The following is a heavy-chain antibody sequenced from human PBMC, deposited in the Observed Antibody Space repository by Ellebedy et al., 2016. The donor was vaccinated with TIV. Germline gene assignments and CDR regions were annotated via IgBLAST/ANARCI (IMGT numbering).Heavy chain of an antibody. CDR2: IYYSGST. CDR1: GGSISSYY. Sequence: SETLSLTCTVSGGSISSYYWSWIRQPPGKGLEWIGYIYYSGSTNYNPSLKSRVTISVDTSKNQFSLKLSSVTAADTAVYYCAREGSGGALDYWGQGTLVTVSS. CDR3: AREGSGGALDY. D-gene: IGHD3-10*01. J-gene: IGHJ4*02. V-gene: IGHV4-59*01.